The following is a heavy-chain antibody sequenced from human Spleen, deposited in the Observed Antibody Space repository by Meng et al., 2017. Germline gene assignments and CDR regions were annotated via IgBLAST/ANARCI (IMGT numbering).Heavy chain of an antibody. CDR3: ARHDWFDP. CDR1: GFTFSTYA. CDR2: IPASGITP. Sequence: GESLKISCAASGFTFSTYAMSWVRQAPGKGLEWVSAIPASGITPYYSDSVRGRFTISRDNSKNTVYLQMNSLRAEDTAIYYCARHDWFDPWGQGTLVTVSS. V-gene: IGHV3-23*01. J-gene: IGHJ5*02.